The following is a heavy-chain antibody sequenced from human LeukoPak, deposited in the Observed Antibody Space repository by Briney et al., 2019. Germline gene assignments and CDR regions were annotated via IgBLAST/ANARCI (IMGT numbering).Heavy chain of an antibody. Sequence: AETLSLTCTASGGPISSYHWSWIRQPPGKRLEWIGSIYGSGNINYNPSLKSRVTISVDTSKNQRSLRLTSVTAADTAVYYCARDARSSSYGERTDYWGQGTLVTVSS. CDR1: GGPISSYH. D-gene: IGHD3-10*01. V-gene: IGHV4-4*08. J-gene: IGHJ4*02. CDR2: IYGSGNI. CDR3: ARDARSSSYGERTDY.